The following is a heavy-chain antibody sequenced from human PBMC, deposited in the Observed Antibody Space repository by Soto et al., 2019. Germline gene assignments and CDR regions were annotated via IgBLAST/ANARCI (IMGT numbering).Heavy chain of an antibody. V-gene: IGHV5-10-1*01. D-gene: IGHD3-3*01. CDR1: GYSFTSYW. Sequence: GESLKISCKGSGYSFTSYWISWVRQMPGKGLEWMGRIDPSDSYTNYSPSSQGHVTISADKSISTAYLQWSSLKASDTAMYYCARHDFWSAVGHYWGQGTLVTVSS. CDR2: IDPSDSYT. J-gene: IGHJ4*02. CDR3: ARHDFWSAVGHY.